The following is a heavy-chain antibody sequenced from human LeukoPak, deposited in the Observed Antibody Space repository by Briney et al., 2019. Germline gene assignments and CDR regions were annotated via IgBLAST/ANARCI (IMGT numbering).Heavy chain of an antibody. J-gene: IGHJ4*02. CDR1: GGSISSGSYY. V-gene: IGHV4-61*02. D-gene: IGHD6-19*01. CDR2: IYTSGST. CDR3: ARDYSSGLRDY. Sequence: PSQTLSLTCTVSGGSISSGSYYWSWIRQPAGKGLEWIGRIYTSGSTNYNPSLKSRVTISVDTSKNQFSLKLSSVTAADTAVYYCARDYSSGLRDYWGQGTLVTVSS.